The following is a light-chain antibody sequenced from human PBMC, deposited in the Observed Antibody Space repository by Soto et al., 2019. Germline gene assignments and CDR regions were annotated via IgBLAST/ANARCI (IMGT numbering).Light chain of an antibody. V-gene: IGLV1-44*01. CDR1: SSNMGSNS. Sequence: QSVLTQPPSASGTPGQRVTISCSGSSSNMGSNSVNWYQQLPGTAPKLLIYGDNQRPSGFPDRFSGSKSGTSASLAITGLQSEDEADYYCAAWDGSLHHILFGGGTKLTVL. CDR2: GDN. J-gene: IGLJ2*01. CDR3: AAWDGSLHHIL.